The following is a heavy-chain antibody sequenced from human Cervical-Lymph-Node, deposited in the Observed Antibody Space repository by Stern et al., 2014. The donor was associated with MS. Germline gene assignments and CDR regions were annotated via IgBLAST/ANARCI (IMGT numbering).Heavy chain of an antibody. CDR3: ATPTAVTVGSMDV. Sequence: VQLEESGAEVMKPGSSVKVSCKASGGTFSTLAINWVRQAPGQGLEWVGGIIPIFDTPNYARQFKGRVTITADESTNTAHLELSSLRYDDTAVYYCATPTAVTVGSMDVWGQGTTVIVSS. D-gene: IGHD4-17*01. CDR1: GGTFSTLA. J-gene: IGHJ6*02. V-gene: IGHV1-69*01. CDR2: IIPIFDTP.